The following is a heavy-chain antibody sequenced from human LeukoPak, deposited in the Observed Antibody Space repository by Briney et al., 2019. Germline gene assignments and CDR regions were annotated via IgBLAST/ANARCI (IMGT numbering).Heavy chain of an antibody. D-gene: IGHD6-19*01. CDR1: GYTFTGYY. CDR2: INPNSGGT. CDR3: ARVGEEQWLFDFDY. J-gene: IGHJ4*02. Sequence: ASVKVSCKASGYTFTGYYMHWVRQAPGQGLEWMGWINPNSGGTNYAQKFQGRVTMTRDTSISTAYMELSRLRSDDTAVYYRARVGEEQWLFDFDYWGQGTLVTVSS. V-gene: IGHV1-2*02.